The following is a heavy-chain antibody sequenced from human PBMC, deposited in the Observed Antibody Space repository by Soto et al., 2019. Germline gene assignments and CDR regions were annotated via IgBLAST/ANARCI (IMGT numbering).Heavy chain of an antibody. Sequence: QVQLVQSGAEVKKPGASVKVSCKASGYTFTSYAMHWVRQAPGQRLEWMGWINAGNGNTKYSQKFQGRVTITRDTSASTACMELSSLRSEDTAVYYCARGVGSGLSDYWGQGTLVTVSS. CDR3: ARGVGSGLSDY. CDR2: INAGNGNT. J-gene: IGHJ4*02. CDR1: GYTFTSYA. D-gene: IGHD1-26*01. V-gene: IGHV1-3*01.